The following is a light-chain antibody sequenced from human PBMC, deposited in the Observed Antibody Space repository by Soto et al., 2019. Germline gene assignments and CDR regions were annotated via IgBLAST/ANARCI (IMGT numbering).Light chain of an antibody. CDR3: QQSFSTPFN. CDR1: QDISNS. V-gene: IGKV1-39*01. Sequence: DIQMTQSPSSLSASVGDRVTITCQANQDISNSLNWYQHRPGKAPRLLIYAASNLQSGVPSRFSGSGSGTDFTLTISSLQPEDFATYHCQQSFSTPFNFGQGTKVEIK. J-gene: IGKJ2*01. CDR2: AAS.